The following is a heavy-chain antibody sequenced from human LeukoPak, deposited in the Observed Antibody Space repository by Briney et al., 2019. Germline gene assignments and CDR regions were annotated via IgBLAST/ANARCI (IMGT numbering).Heavy chain of an antibody. CDR2: INHSGST. V-gene: IGHV4-34*01. CDR3: ASNSFDYYGSGSYSVDY. J-gene: IGHJ4*02. CDR1: GGSFSGYY. Sequence: PSETLSLTRAVYGGSFSGYYWSWIRQPPGKGLEWIGEINHSGSTNYNPSLKSRVTILVDTSKNQFSLKLSSVTAADTAVYYCASNSFDYYGSGSYSVDYWGQGTLVTVSS. D-gene: IGHD3-10*01.